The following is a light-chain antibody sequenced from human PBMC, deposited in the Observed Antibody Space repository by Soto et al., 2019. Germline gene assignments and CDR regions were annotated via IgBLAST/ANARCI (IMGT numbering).Light chain of an antibody. CDR3: QQYTHWPVWS. V-gene: IGKV3-15*01. J-gene: IGKJ1*01. CDR2: GPS. Sequence: EIVLTQSPATLSVSPGERATLSCRASQSISSNLAWYQQKPGQAPRLLIYGPSTRATGVPARVSGSGSGTEFTLTISSLQSEDFAMYYCQQYTHWPVWSFGQGTKVEIK. CDR1: QSISSN.